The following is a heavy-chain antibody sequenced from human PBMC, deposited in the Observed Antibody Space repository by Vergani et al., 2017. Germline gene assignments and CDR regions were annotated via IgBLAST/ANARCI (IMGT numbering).Heavy chain of an antibody. CDR3: ARQRGNWNYGHHDY. D-gene: IGHD1-7*01. CDR1: GGSISSSSYY. Sequence: QLQLQESGPGLVKPSETLSLTCTVSGGSISSSSYYWGWIRQPPGNGLEWIGSIYYSGSTHYNPSLQRRVTISVDTYKNQFSLKLSSVTAADTAVYYCARQRGNWNYGHHDYWGQGTLVTVSS. V-gene: IGHV4-39*01. CDR2: IYYSGST. J-gene: IGHJ4*02.